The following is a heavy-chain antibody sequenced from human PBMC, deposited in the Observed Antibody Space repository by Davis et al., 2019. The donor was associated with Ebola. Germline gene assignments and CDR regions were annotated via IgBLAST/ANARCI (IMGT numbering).Heavy chain of an antibody. J-gene: IGHJ6*02. CDR2: IYYSGST. CDR3: ARAPYYYDSSGHWGYYYYGMDV. Sequence: PGGSLRLSCTVSGGSISSYYWSWIRQPPGKGLEWIGYIYYSGSTNYNPSLKSRVTISVDTSKNQFSLKLSSVTAADTAVYYCARAPYYYDSSGHWGYYYYGMDVWGQGTTVTVSS. V-gene: IGHV4-59*01. D-gene: IGHD3-22*01. CDR1: GGSISSYY.